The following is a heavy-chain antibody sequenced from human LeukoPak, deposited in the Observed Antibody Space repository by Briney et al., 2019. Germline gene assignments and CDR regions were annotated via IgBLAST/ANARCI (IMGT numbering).Heavy chain of an antibody. D-gene: IGHD3-22*01. V-gene: IGHV4-38-2*01. Sequence: SETLCVTCAVSGYSITGGFYWGWIRQPPGKGREWFGGSYHSGNTYYIPSRKSRETMTVDTYKNQLSLKLSSVSHADTALYYCASYYYDSSVVAFDIWAQGTMVTVSS. CDR1: GYSITGGFY. CDR2: SYHSGNT. J-gene: IGHJ3*02. CDR3: ASYYYDSSVVAFDI.